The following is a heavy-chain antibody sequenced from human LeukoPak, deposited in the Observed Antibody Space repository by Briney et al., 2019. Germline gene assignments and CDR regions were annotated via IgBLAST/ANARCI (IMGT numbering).Heavy chain of an antibody. CDR2: IYSSGST. Sequence: PSETLSLTCTVSGGSMSSYYWSWIRQPAGKGLEWIGRIYSSGSTNYNPSLKGRVTMSVDTSKNQFSLKLTSVTDADTAVYYCARDRGYCSSIRCYYYFDYWGQGTLLTVSS. V-gene: IGHV4-4*07. D-gene: IGHD2-2*01. CDR3: ARDRGYCSSIRCYYYFDY. J-gene: IGHJ4*02. CDR1: GGSMSSYY.